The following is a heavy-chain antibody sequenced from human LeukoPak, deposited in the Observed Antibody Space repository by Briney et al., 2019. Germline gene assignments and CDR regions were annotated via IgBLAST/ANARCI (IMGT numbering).Heavy chain of an antibody. CDR1: GFPFSTFW. Sequence: GGCLRLSCAASGFPFSTFWMHWVRQAPGKGLVCVSHINSDGSRKSYADFVKGRFTISRDNAKNTLYLQINSLRAEDTAVYYCAREHYSGYDWGTNWFDPWGQGTLVTVSS. D-gene: IGHD5-12*01. V-gene: IGHV3-74*01. CDR3: AREHYSGYDWGTNWFDP. J-gene: IGHJ5*02. CDR2: INSDGSRK.